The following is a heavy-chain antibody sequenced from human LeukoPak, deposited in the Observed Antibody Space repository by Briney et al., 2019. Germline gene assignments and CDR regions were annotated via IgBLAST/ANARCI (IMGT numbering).Heavy chain of an antibody. D-gene: IGHD3-22*01. CDR3: AREYDGSGYYYRNWYFDL. V-gene: IGHV4-4*07. CDR1: GGSISSYY. CDR2: IYSSGST. Sequence: PSETLSLTCTVSGGSISSYYWSWIRQPAGKGLGWIGRIYSSGSTNYNPSLKSRVTMSVDTSKNQFSLKLSSVTAADTAVYYCAREYDGSGYYYRNWYFDLWGRGTLVTVSS. J-gene: IGHJ2*01.